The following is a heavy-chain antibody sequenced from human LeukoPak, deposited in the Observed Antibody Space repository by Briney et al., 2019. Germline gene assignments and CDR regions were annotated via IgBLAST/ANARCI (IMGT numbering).Heavy chain of an antibody. CDR1: GFIFSSHG. CDR2: ISPSGDIT. V-gene: IGHV3-23*01. J-gene: IGHJ4*02. D-gene: IGHD5-12*01. CDR3: AKAAESGYATFDY. Sequence: GGSLRLSCAASGFIFSSHGMNWVRQAPGKGLEWVSGISPSGDITFYADSVKGRFTISRDNSKNTLYLQMNSLRAEDTAVYYCAKAAESGYATFDYWGQGTLVTVSS.